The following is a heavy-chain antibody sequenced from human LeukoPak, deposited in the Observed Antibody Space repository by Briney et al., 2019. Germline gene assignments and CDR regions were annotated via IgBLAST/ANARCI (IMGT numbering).Heavy chain of an antibody. Sequence: SETLSLTCTVSGGSISTYYWTWIRQPPGKGLEWIGYVYYTGSTNYNPSLKSRVTISVDTSKNQFSLKLSSVTAADTAVYYCARPLSDYWGQGTLVTVSS. D-gene: IGHD3-16*02. CDR2: VYYTGST. V-gene: IGHV4-59*12. J-gene: IGHJ4*02. CDR1: GGSISTYY. CDR3: ARPLSDY.